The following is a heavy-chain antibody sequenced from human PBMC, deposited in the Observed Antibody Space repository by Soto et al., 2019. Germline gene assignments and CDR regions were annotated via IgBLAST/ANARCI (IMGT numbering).Heavy chain of an antibody. CDR2: IIPILGIA. CDR1: GGTFSSYT. CDR3: ARGVWGDCGDYFGPNWFDP. J-gene: IGHJ5*02. D-gene: IGHD2-21*02. Sequence: QVQLVQSGAEVKKPGSSVKVSCKASGGTFSSYTISWVRQAPGQGLEWMGRIIPILGIANYAQKFQGRVTITADKSTSTAYVELSSLRSEDTAVYYCARGVWGDCGDYFGPNWFDPWGQGTLVTVSS. V-gene: IGHV1-69*02.